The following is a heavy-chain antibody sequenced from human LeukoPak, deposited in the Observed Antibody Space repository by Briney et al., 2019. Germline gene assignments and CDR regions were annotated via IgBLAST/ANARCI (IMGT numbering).Heavy chain of an antibody. D-gene: IGHD4-17*01. CDR1: GFIFSNYA. Sequence: GGSLRLSCVGSGFIFSNYALIWVRQAPGKGLEWVSAISSAGAYYADSVRGRFIMSRDNSENTLYLQMNSLRDEDTAIYYCARDPNGDYVGAFDFWGQGTMVTVSS. J-gene: IGHJ3*01. CDR3: ARDPNGDYVGAFDF. V-gene: IGHV3-23*01. CDR2: ISSAGA.